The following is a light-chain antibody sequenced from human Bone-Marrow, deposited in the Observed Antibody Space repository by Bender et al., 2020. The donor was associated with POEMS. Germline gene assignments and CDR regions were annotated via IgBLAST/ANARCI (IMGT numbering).Light chain of an antibody. Sequence: QSVLTQPPSASGTPGQSGTISCSGTSSNFGNNAANWYQHVPGTAPKLLIYSNNQRPSGDPDRFSASTSGTSASLAISGLHSDDEADYYCSSWDNSLNGWVFGGGTKLTVL. V-gene: IGLV1-44*01. J-gene: IGLJ3*02. CDR1: SSNFGNNA. CDR3: SSWDNSLNGWV. CDR2: SNN.